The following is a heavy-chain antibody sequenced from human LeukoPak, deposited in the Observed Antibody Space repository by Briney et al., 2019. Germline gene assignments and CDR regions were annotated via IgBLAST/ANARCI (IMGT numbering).Heavy chain of an antibody. Sequence: ASVKVSCKASGGTFSSYAISWVRQAPGQGPEWMGGIIPIFGTANYAQKFQGRVTITADKSTSTAYMELSSLRSEDTAVYYCARDRSGSYYFDYWGQGTLVTVSS. CDR3: ARDRSGSYYFDY. V-gene: IGHV1-69*06. D-gene: IGHD6-25*01. CDR2: IIPIFGTA. J-gene: IGHJ4*02. CDR1: GGTFSSYA.